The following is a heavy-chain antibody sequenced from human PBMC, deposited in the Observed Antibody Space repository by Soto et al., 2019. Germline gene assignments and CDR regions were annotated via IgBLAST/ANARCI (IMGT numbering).Heavy chain of an antibody. CDR3: ARDHETPAYDYGDGHYYYGMDV. CDR2: IFYSGST. Sequence: SETLSLTCTVSGGSISSSSYYWGWIRQPPGKGLEWIGSIFYSGSTYYNPSLKSRVTISVDTSKNQFSLKLTSVTAVDTAVYYCARDHETPAYDYGDGHYYYGMDVWGQGTTVTVSS. V-gene: IGHV4-39*02. J-gene: IGHJ6*02. CDR1: GGSISSSSYY. D-gene: IGHD4-17*01.